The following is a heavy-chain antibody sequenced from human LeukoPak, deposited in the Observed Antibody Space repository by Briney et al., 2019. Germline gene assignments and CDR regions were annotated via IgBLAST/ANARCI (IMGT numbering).Heavy chain of an antibody. D-gene: IGHD3-22*01. Sequence: SETLSLTCTVSGGSISSYYWSWIRQPPGKGLEWIGEINHSGSTNYNPSLKSRVTISVDTSKKQFPLRLSSVTAADTAVYYCVTYYFDSSGPKKNYWGQGTLVTVSS. V-gene: IGHV4-34*01. CDR2: INHSGST. CDR3: VTYYFDSSGPKKNY. CDR1: GGSISSYY. J-gene: IGHJ4*02.